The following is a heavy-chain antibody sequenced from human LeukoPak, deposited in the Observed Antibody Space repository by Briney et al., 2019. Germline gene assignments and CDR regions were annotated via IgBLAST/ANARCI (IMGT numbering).Heavy chain of an antibody. CDR1: GGSFSGYY. CDR2: INHSGST. CDR3: ARRKAKTPNYFDY. J-gene: IGHJ4*02. V-gene: IGHV4-34*01. Sequence: SETLSLTCAVYGGSFSGYYWSWIRQPPGKGLEWIGEINHSGSTNYNPSLKSRVTISVDTSKNQFSLKLTSVTAADTAMYYCARRKAKTPNYFDYWGQGALVTVSS.